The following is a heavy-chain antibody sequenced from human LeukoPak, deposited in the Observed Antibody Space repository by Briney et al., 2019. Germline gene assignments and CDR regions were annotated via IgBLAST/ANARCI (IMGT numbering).Heavy chain of an antibody. D-gene: IGHD6-6*01. CDR1: GFTFDNYA. V-gene: IGHV3-9*01. CDR2: ISWDSANV. Sequence: GRSLRLSCAASGFTFDNYAMHWVRHAPGKGLEWVSGISWDSANVVYADAVKGRFTISRDNAKNSLYLQMNSLRPADTAFYYCVTGAGSSLSRNYFDRWGLGTLVTVSS. J-gene: IGHJ5*02. CDR3: VTGAGSSLSRNYFDR.